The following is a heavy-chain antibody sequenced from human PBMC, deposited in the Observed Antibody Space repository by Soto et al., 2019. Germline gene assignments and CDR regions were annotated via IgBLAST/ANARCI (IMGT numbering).Heavy chain of an antibody. CDR2: IVPIFGTA. CDR3: VTYRGPHPHAFAI. D-gene: IGHD5-12*01. CDR1: GGTFSSYA. J-gene: IGHJ3*02. V-gene: IGHV1-69*13. Sequence: SVKVSCKASGGTFSSYAISWVRQAPGQGLEWMGGIVPIFGTANYAQKFQGRVTITADESTSTAYMELSSLRSEDTAVYYCVTYRGPHPHAFAIWGQGTMVTVSS.